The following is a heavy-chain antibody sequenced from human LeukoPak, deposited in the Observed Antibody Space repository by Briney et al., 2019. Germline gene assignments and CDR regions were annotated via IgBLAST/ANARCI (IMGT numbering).Heavy chain of an antibody. V-gene: IGHV3-7*01. J-gene: IGHJ4*02. Sequence: GGSLRLSCAASGFTFSSYWMSWVRQAPGKGLEWVANIKQDGSEKYYVDSVKGRFTISRDNAKNSLYLQMNSLRAEDTAVYYCARDSYYYYGSGSYLDYWGQGTLVTVSS. CDR3: ARDSYYYYGSGSYLDY. CDR1: GFTFSSYW. D-gene: IGHD3-10*01. CDR2: IKQDGSEK.